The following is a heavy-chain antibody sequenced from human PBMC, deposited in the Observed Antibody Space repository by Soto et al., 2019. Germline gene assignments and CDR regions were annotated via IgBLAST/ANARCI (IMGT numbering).Heavy chain of an antibody. V-gene: IGHV3-23*01. CDR3: AKGFYSFDY. D-gene: IGHD3-3*01. CDR2: VSGSGGSA. J-gene: IGHJ4*02. Sequence: PGGSLRLSCGASGFTSSTSAMTWVRQTPGKGLEWVSVVSGSGGSAYYADSVKGRFTISRDNSKNTLYLQMISLRAEDTAVYYCAKGFYSFDYWGQGTLVTVSS. CDR1: GFTSSTSA.